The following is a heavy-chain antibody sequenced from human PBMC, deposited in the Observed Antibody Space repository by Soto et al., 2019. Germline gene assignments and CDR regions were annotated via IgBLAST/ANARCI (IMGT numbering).Heavy chain of an antibody. J-gene: IGHJ4*02. Sequence: QITLKESGPTLVKPTQTLTLTCTFSGFSLSTSGVSVGWIRQPPGKALEWLALIYWDDDKRYNPSLKSRLTTPKDTSRNQVVLTMTHMDPVDTATYYCADNYAAAGMGDYWGQGTLVTVSS. D-gene: IGHD6-13*01. CDR1: GFSLSTSGVS. CDR3: ADNYAAAGMGDY. CDR2: IYWDDDK. V-gene: IGHV2-5*02.